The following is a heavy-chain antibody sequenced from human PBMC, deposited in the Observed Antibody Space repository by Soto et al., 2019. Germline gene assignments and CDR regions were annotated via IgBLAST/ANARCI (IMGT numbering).Heavy chain of an antibody. V-gene: IGHV1-69*06. J-gene: IGHJ6*02. CDR3: ARDTVDLFGYLDV. Sequence: QEELVQSGAEVKKPGSSVNVSCMTSEGTFASYSITWLRQAPGQRLEWMGEIIPLMRTVNYAQNFQDRVTITGDRSTSTVYMALSSLRSDDTAVYYCARDTVDLFGYLDVWGQGTPVTVSS. CDR2: IIPLMRTV. D-gene: IGHD2-21*01. CDR1: EGTFASYS.